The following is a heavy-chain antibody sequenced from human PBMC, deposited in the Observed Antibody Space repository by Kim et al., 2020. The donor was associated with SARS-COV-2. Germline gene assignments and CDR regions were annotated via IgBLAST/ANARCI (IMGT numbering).Heavy chain of an antibody. J-gene: IGHJ5*02. V-gene: IGHV4-30-2*01. CDR2: IYHSGST. CDR3: ARVKNRNWFDP. Sequence: SETLSLTCAVSGGSISSGGYSWSWIRQPPGKGLEWIGYIYHSGSTYYNPSLKSRVTISVDRSKNQFSLKLSSVTAADTDVYYCARVKNRNWFDPWGQGTLVTVSS. CDR1: GGSISSGGYS.